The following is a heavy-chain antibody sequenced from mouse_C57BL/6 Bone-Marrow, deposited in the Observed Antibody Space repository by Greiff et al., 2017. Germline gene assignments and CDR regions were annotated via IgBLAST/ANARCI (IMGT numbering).Heavy chain of an antibody. D-gene: IGHD4-1*01. Sequence: EVKLMESGGDLVKPGGSLKLSCAASGFTFSSYGMSWVRQTPDKRLEWVATISSGGSYTYYPDSVKGRFTISRDNAKNTLYLQMSSLKSEETAMYYCARHGRPDYWGQGTTLTVSS. CDR1: GFTFSSYG. V-gene: IGHV5-6*01. J-gene: IGHJ2*01. CDR2: ISSGGSYT. CDR3: ARHGRPDY.